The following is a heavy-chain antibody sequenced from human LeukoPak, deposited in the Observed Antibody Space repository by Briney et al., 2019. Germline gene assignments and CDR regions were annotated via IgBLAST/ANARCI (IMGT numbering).Heavy chain of an antibody. CDR2: FNPNSGGT. CDR3: AHLGRGSYYSDFDY. Sequence: SGKLSCKSSGYTFTVYNIHWVRHAPGQGLEWMGRFNPNSGGTNYAQKYQGTVTMTRNTSISTAYMELRRLRSNDTATYKRAHLGRGSYYSDFDYWGQGTMVTVSS. V-gene: IGHV1-2*06. J-gene: IGHJ4*02. CDR1: GYTFTVYN. D-gene: IGHD1-26*01.